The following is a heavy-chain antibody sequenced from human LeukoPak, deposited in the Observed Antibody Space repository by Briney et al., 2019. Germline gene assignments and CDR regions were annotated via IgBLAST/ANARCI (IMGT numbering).Heavy chain of an antibody. V-gene: IGHV4-59*01. D-gene: IGHD6-19*01. CDR3: ASSSGWYQAFDI. Sequence: PSETLSLTCTVSGGSIGSYYWSWIRQPPGKGLEWIGYIYYSGSTNYNPSLKSRVTISVDTSKNQFSLKLSSVTAADTAVYYCASSSGWYQAFDIWGQGTMVTVSS. CDR1: GGSIGSYY. CDR2: IYYSGST. J-gene: IGHJ3*02.